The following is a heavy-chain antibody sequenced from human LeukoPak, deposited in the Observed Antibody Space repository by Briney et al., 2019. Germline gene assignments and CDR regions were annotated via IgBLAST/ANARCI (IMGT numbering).Heavy chain of an antibody. Sequence: PSETLSLTCTVFGGSISGYYWNWIRQPAGKGLEWIGRIYSSGSTNYNPSLKGRLTMSVDTSKNQFSLKLTSVTAADTAAYYCVRGAYSSGWYSDFDYWSQGTLVTVSS. V-gene: IGHV4-4*07. CDR1: GGSISGYY. J-gene: IGHJ4*02. CDR3: VRGAYSSGWYSDFDY. D-gene: IGHD6-19*01. CDR2: IYSSGST.